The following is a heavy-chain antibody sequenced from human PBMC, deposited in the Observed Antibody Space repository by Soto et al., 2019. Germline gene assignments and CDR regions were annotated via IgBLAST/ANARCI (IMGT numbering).Heavy chain of an antibody. J-gene: IGHJ4*02. CDR3: TRGSEWLRLGYSYPDY. CDR2: IRSKAYGGTT. V-gene: IGHV3-49*04. CDR1: GFTFGDYA. D-gene: IGHD5-12*01. Sequence: SLSCTASGFTFGDYAMSWVRQAPGKGLEWVGFIRSKAYGGTTEYAASVKGRFTISRDDSKSIAYLQMNSLKTEDTAVYYCTRGSEWLRLGYSYPDYWAQGTLVTV.